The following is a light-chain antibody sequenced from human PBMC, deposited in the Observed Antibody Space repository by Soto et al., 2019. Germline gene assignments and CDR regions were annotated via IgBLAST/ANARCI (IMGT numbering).Light chain of an antibody. Sequence: EIVLTQSPGTLSLSPGERATLSCRASQSVSSSYLAWYQQKPGQAPRLLIYDASSRATGVPARFSGSGSGTDFTLTISRLEPEDFAVYYCQQYGSSPPEWTFGQGTKVDIK. CDR1: QSVSSSY. V-gene: IGKV3-20*01. J-gene: IGKJ1*01. CDR2: DAS. CDR3: QQYGSSPPEWT.